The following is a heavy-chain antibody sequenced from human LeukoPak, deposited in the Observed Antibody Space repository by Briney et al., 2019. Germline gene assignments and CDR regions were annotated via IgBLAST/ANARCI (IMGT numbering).Heavy chain of an antibody. J-gene: IGHJ4*02. CDR2: IYYSGST. Sequence: SETLSLTWTVSGYSISSGYYWGWIRQPPGKGLEWIGSIYYSGSTYYNPSLKSRVTISVDTSKNQFSLKLSSVTAADTAVYYCARHADCSSTSCRPDYYGSGSYLFDYWGQGTLVTVSS. D-gene: IGHD3-10*01. CDR3: ARHADCSSTSCRPDYYGSGSYLFDY. V-gene: IGHV4-38-2*02. CDR1: GYSISSGYY.